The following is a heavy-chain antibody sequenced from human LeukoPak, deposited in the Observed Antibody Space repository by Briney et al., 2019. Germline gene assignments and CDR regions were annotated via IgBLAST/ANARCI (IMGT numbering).Heavy chain of an antibody. CDR2: IYYSGST. V-gene: IGHV4-59*01. CDR3: ARGYSSSRHLDY. Sequence: SQTLSLTCTVSGGSISSYYWSWIRQPPGKGLEWIGYIYYSGSTNYNPSLKSRVTISVDTSKNQFSLKLSSVTAADTAVYYCARGYSSSRHLDYWGQGTLVTVSS. CDR1: GGSISSYY. D-gene: IGHD6-6*01. J-gene: IGHJ4*02.